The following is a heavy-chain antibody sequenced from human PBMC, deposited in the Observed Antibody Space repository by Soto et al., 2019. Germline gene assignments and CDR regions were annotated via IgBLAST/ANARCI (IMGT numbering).Heavy chain of an antibody. CDR1: GGSISSSSYY. CDR2: IYYSGST. CDR3: ASKGITTVTTYYYYGMDV. Sequence: SETLSLTCTVSGGSISSSSYYWGWIRQPPGKGLEWIGSIYYSGSTYYNPSLKSRVTISVDTSKNQFSLKLSSVTAADTAVYYCASKGITTVTTYYYYGMDVWGQGTTVTVS. V-gene: IGHV4-39*01. D-gene: IGHD4-17*01. J-gene: IGHJ6*02.